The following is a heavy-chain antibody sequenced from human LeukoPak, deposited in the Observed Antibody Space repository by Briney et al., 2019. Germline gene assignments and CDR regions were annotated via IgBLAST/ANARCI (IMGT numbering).Heavy chain of an antibody. Sequence: PSEALSLTCSVSGGSMTSFYWGWVRGSPGKGLEWIGYIYYSESTAYNPSLKNRVTISVDTSKNQFSLNLTSVTAADTAFYYCARGPTRYYFDYWGQGTVVTVSS. CDR2: IYYSEST. D-gene: IGHD3-3*01. CDR3: ARGPTRYYFDY. J-gene: IGHJ4*02. CDR1: GGSMTSFY. V-gene: IGHV4-59*01.